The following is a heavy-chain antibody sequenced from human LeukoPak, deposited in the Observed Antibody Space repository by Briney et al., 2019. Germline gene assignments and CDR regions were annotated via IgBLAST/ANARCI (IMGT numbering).Heavy chain of an antibody. J-gene: IGHJ4*02. D-gene: IGHD3-10*01. V-gene: IGHV3-23*01. CDR3: AKDRRTGSYDY. Sequence: GGSLRLSCAASGFTFSRNGMTWVRQAPGKGLEWVSAISGSGGNTYYADSVKGRFTISRDNSKNTLYLQMNSLRAEDTAVYYCAKDRRTGSYDYWGQGTLVTVSS. CDR2: ISGSGGNT. CDR1: GFTFSRNG.